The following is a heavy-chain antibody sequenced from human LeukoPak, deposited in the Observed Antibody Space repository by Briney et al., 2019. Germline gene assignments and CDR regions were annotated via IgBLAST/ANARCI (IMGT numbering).Heavy chain of an antibody. CDR1: GFTFSSYE. Sequence: PGGSLRLSCAASGFTFSSYEMNWVRQAPGKGLEWVSYISSSGSTIYYADSVKGRFTISRDNSKNTLYLQMNSLRAEDTAVYYCAKDLTVTTRYAFDIWGQGTMVTVSS. V-gene: IGHV3-48*03. D-gene: IGHD4-17*01. J-gene: IGHJ3*02. CDR2: ISSSGSTI. CDR3: AKDLTVTTRYAFDI.